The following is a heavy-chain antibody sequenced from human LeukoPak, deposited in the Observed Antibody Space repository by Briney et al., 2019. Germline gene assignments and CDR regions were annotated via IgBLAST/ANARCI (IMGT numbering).Heavy chain of an antibody. CDR2: INHSGST. D-gene: IGHD2-2*01. J-gene: IGHJ5*02. V-gene: IGHV4-34*01. CDR1: GGSFSGYY. Sequence: KPSETLSLTCAVYGGSFSGYYWSWIRQPPGKGLEWIGEINHSGSTNYNPSPKGRGTISENTFKNQFSLKLSSVTAADTAVYYCARGYCSSSSCWFDPWGQGTLVTVSS. CDR3: ARGYCSSSSCWFDP.